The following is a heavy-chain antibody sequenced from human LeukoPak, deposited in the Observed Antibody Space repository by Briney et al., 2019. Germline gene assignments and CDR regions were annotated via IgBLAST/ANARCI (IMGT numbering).Heavy chain of an antibody. CDR3: AKKRDDYYGSGSAPGGMDV. CDR2: ISGSGGST. J-gene: IGHJ6*02. CDR1: GFTFISLA. D-gene: IGHD3-10*01. Sequence: GGSLSLSFSASGFTFISLAWSWVRQAPGKGREWVSAISGSGGSTYYADSVEGRFTISRDNSKNTLYLQMNSLRAEDTAVYYCAKKRDDYYGSGSAPGGMDVWGQGTTVTVSS. V-gene: IGHV3-23*01.